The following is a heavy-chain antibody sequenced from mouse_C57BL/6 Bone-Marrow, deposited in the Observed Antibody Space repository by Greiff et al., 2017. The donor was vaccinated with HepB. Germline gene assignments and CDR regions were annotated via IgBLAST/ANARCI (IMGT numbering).Heavy chain of an antibody. J-gene: IGHJ3*01. CDR2: IYPGDGDT. V-gene: IGHV1-82*01. CDR3: ARRRLAWFAY. D-gene: IGHD1-2*01. Sequence: QVQLQQSGPELVKPGASVEISCKASGYAFSSSWMNWVKQRPGKGLEWIGRIYPGDGDTNYNGKFKGKATLTADKSSSTAYMQLSSLTSEDSAVYFCARRRLAWFAYWGQGTLVTVSA. CDR1: GYAFSSSW.